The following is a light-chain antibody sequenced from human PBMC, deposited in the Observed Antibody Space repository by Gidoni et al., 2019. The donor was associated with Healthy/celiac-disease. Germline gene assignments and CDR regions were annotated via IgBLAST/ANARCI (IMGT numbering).Light chain of an antibody. J-gene: IGKJ2*03. CDR2: AAS. CDR3: QQSYSTPGS. Sequence: DIQMTQSPSSLSASVGARVTITCRASQSISSYLNWYQQKPGKAPKLLIYAASSLQSGVPSRFSGSGSGTDFTRTISSLQPEDFATYYCQQSYSTPGSFGQGTKLEIK. CDR1: QSISSY. V-gene: IGKV1-39*01.